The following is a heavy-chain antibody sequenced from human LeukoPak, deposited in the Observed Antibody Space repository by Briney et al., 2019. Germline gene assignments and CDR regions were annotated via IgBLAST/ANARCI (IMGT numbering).Heavy chain of an antibody. Sequence: GGSLRLSCAASGFTFSSYAMHWIRQAPGKGLEWVAVISYDGINKYYADSVKGRFTISRDNSKNTLYLQMNSLRAEDTAVYYCARELDPGSNWNGYFDCWGQGTLVTVSS. D-gene: IGHD1-1*01. CDR1: GFTFSSYA. V-gene: IGHV3-30*04. J-gene: IGHJ4*02. CDR3: ARELDPGSNWNGYFDC. CDR2: ISYDGINK.